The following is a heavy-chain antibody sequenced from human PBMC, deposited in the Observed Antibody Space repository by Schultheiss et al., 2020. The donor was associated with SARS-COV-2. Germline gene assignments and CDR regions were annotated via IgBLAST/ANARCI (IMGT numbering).Heavy chain of an antibody. Sequence: GGSLRLSCAASGFTFSSYWMSWVRQAPGKGLEWVANIKQDGSEKYYVDSVKGRFTISRDNAKNSLYLQMSSLRVEDTAVYFCARDHFRAQQLVPGPPPGYWGQGTLVTVSS. J-gene: IGHJ4*02. D-gene: IGHD6-6*01. CDR2: IKQDGSEK. CDR3: ARDHFRAQQLVPGPPPGY. CDR1: GFTFSSYW. V-gene: IGHV3-7*01.